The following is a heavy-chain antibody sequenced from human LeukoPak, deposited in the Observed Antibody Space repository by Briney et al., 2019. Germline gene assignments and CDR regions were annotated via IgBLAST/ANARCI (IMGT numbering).Heavy chain of an antibody. J-gene: IGHJ4*02. Sequence: PSQTLSLTCTVSGGSISSGDYYWSWIRQPPGKGLEWIGYIYYSGSTNYNPSLKSRVTISVDTSKNQFSLKLSSVTAADTAVYYCARGEPYSSGWYGYWGQGTLVTVSS. CDR2: IYYSGST. V-gene: IGHV4-30-4*01. CDR3: ARGEPYSSGWYGY. D-gene: IGHD6-19*01. CDR1: GGSISSGDYY.